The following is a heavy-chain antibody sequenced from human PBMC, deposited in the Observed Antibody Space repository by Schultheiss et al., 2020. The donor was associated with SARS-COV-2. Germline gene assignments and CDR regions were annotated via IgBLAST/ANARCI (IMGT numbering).Heavy chain of an antibody. J-gene: IGHJ4*02. CDR2: IYHSGST. CDR3: ARYYSAYGGTYDY. CDR1: GGSISSGDYY. Sequence: SQTLSLTCTVSGGSISSGDYYWSWIRQPPGKGLEWIGYIYHSGSTNYNPSLKSRVTISVDTSKNQFSLKLSSVTAADTALYFCARYYSAYGGTYDYWGQGTLVTVSS. D-gene: IGHD5-12*01. V-gene: IGHV4-61*08.